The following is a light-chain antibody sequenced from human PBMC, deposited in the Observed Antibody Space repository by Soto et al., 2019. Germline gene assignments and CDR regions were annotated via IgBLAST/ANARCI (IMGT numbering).Light chain of an antibody. V-gene: IGLV2-14*01. CDR1: SRDVGGYNS. Sequence: QSVLTQPASVSGSPGLSIAISCTGTSRDVGGYNSVSWYQRQPGKVPKLMIYDVSNRPSGVSNRFSGSKSGNTASLTISGLQAEDEGDYYCNSYTTGGSYVFGTGTKVTVL. J-gene: IGLJ1*01. CDR3: NSYTTGGSYV. CDR2: DVS.